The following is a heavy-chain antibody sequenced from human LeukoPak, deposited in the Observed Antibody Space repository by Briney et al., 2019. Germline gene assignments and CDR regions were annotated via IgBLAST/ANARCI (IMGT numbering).Heavy chain of an antibody. D-gene: IGHD2-15*01. V-gene: IGHV4-61*02. CDR3: ARDRGLGYCSGGSCFYAFDI. CDR1: GGSISSGSYY. Sequence: PSQTLSLTCTVSGGSISSGSYYWSWIRQPPGKGLEWIGRIYTSGSTNYNPSLKSRVTISVDTSKNQFSLKLSSVTAADTAVYYCARDRGLGYCSGGSCFYAFDIWGQGTMVTVSS. CDR2: IYTSGST. J-gene: IGHJ3*02.